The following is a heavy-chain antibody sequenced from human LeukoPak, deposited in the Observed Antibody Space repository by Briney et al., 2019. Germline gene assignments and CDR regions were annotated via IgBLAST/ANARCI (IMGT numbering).Heavy chain of an antibody. CDR3: ARDPRLSSGYSTGILWYFDL. V-gene: IGHV1-46*01. J-gene: IGHJ2*01. Sequence: GASVKVSCKASGYTFTNYYMHWVRQAPGQGLEWMGIINPYGGSTSYAQKFQGRVTMTRDTSTSTVYMELSSLKSEDTAVYYCARDPRLSSGYSTGILWYFDLRGRGTLVTVSS. D-gene: IGHD3-22*01. CDR1: GYTFTNYY. CDR2: INPYGGST.